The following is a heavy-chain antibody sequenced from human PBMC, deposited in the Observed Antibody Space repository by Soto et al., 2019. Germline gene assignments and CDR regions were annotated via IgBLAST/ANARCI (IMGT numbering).Heavy chain of an antibody. D-gene: IGHD5-12*01. V-gene: IGHV1-8*01. Sequence: ASVKVSCKASGYTFTSYDINWVRQATGQGLEWMGWMNPNSGNTGYAQKFQGRVTMTRNTSISTAYMELSSLRSEDTAVYYCARSGVISGYDFGEFDYWGQGTLVTVSS. J-gene: IGHJ4*02. CDR3: ARSGVISGYDFGEFDY. CDR2: MNPNSGNT. CDR1: GYTFTSYD.